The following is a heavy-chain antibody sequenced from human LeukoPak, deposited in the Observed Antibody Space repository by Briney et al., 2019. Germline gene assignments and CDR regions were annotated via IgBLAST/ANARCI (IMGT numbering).Heavy chain of an antibody. D-gene: IGHD6-19*01. CDR1: GGSISSSSYY. CDR3: ARHFVGGWTFDY. CDR2: IYYSGST. Sequence: SETLSLTRTVSGGSISSSSYYWGWVRQPPGKGLEWIGSIYYSGSTYYNPSLKSRVTISVDTSKNQFSLKLSSVTAADTAVYYCARHFVGGWTFDYWGQGTLVTVSS. V-gene: IGHV4-39*01. J-gene: IGHJ4*02.